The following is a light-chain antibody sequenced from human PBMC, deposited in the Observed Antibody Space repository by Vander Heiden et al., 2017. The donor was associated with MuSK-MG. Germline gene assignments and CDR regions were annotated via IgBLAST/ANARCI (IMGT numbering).Light chain of an antibody. J-gene: IGKJ4*01. Sequence: EVVLTQSPATLSLSPGDTATLSCRASQGVANYVAWYQQIPGQAPRLLINDASIRAPGIPARFSGTGSGTDFTLTITSREPEDFAVYYCEQRDTWPPLTFGGGTRLETK. CDR2: DAS. CDR3: EQRDTWPPLT. V-gene: IGKV3-11*01. CDR1: QGVANY.